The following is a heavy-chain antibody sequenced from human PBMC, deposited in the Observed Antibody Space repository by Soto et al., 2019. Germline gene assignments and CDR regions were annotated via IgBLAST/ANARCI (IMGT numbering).Heavy chain of an antibody. CDR2: IYYSGST. V-gene: IGHV4-59*01. D-gene: IGHD3-22*01. Sequence: PSETLSLTCTVSGGSISSYYLSWILQPPGKGLEWIGYIYYSGSTNYNPSLKSRVTISVDTSKNQFSLKLSSVTAADTAVYYCARDDYDSSGPNAFDIWGQGTMVTVSS. J-gene: IGHJ3*02. CDR3: ARDDYDSSGPNAFDI. CDR1: GGSISSYY.